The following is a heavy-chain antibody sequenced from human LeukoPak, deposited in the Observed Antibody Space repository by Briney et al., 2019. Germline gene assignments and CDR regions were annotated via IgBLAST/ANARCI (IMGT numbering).Heavy chain of an antibody. V-gene: IGHV1-69*13. CDR1: GGTFSSYA. Sequence: ASEKVSCKASGGTFSSYAISWVRQAPGQGLEWMGGIIPIFGTANYAQKFQGRVTITADESTSTAYMELSSLRSEDTAVYYCASRYDILTGYFGTWGQGTLVTVSS. CDR3: ASRYDILTGYFGT. J-gene: IGHJ4*02. CDR2: IIPIFGTA. D-gene: IGHD3-9*01.